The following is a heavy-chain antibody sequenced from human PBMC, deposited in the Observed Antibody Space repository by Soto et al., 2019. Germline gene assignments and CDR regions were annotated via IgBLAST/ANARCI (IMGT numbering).Heavy chain of an antibody. Sequence: EVQLLESGGGLVQPGGSLRLSCAASGFTFSSYAMSWVRQAPGKGLEWVSTIGGSGDSTYYADSVKGRFTISRDNSKNTLYLQMNSLRAGDTALYSCAKGKAWGSYYGMDVWGQGTTVTVSS. CDR2: IGGSGDST. V-gene: IGHV3-23*01. CDR3: AKGKAWGSYYGMDV. CDR1: GFTFSSYA. J-gene: IGHJ6*02. D-gene: IGHD3-16*01.